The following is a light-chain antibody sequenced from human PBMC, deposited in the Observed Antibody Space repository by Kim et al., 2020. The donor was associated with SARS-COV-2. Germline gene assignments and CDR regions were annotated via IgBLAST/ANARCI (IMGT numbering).Light chain of an antibody. CDR1: SSDVGGYNY. CDR3: SSYITTSTLDV. CDR2: DVS. V-gene: IGLV2-14*03. Sequence: QSALTQPASVSGSPGQSITISCTGTSSDVGGYNYVSWYQQHPGKAPKLMIYDVSNRPSGVSSRFSGSKSGNTASLTISGLQAEDEADYYCSSYITTSTLDVFGTGTKVTVL. J-gene: IGLJ1*01.